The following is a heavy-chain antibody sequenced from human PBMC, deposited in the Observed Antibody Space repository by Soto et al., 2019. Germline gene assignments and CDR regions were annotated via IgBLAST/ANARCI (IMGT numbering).Heavy chain of an antibody. J-gene: IGHJ3*01. CDR2: ISPYNGAT. CDR1: GYTFTDYY. V-gene: IGHV1-2*04. Sequence: HVQLVQSGAEVKKPGASLRVSCKASGYTFTDYYIHWVRQAPGQGLQWMGWISPYNGATTYAQKFQDWVTMTRDTSISTAYLDLSRLSSGDTAVYYCARAQELRSFDWSWGGGAVDVWGQGTMVTASS. CDR3: ARAQELRSFDWSWGGGAVDV. D-gene: IGHD3-9*01.